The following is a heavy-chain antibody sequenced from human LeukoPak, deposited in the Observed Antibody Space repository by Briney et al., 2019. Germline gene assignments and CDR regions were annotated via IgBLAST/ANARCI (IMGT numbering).Heavy chain of an antibody. Sequence: ASVKVSCKASGYTFTGYYMHWVRQAPGQGLEWMGWINPHSGGTNSAQMFQGRVTMTRDTSISTAYMELSRLRSDDTAVYYCARAPYCYDSSGPIDYWGQGTLATVSS. V-gene: IGHV1-2*02. D-gene: IGHD3-22*01. CDR2: INPHSGGT. CDR3: ARAPYCYDSSGPIDY. J-gene: IGHJ4*02. CDR1: GYTFTGYY.